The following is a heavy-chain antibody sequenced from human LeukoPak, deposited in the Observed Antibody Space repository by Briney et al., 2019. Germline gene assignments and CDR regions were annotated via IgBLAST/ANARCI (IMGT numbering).Heavy chain of an antibody. D-gene: IGHD6-19*01. V-gene: IGHV3-23*01. J-gene: IGHJ4*02. CDR1: GFTFSGYA. Sequence: GGSLRLSCAASGFTFSGYAMSWVRQAPGKGLGWVSAISGSGGSTYYADSVKGRFTISRDNSKNTLYLQMNSLRAEDTAVYYCAKSIVAVADSYYFDYWGQGTLVTVSS. CDR3: AKSIVAVADSYYFDY. CDR2: ISGSGGST.